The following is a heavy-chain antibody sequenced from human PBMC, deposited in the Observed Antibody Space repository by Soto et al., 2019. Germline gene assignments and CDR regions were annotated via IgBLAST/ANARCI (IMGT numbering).Heavy chain of an antibody. Sequence: SETLSLTCAVSSGSISSDNWWIWARQPPGKGLEWIGHIYHSGTTDYNPSLKSRVTISVDTSKNQFSLKLSSVTAADTAVYYCARVKTYYDILTGLTGYYGMDVWGQGTTVTVSS. CDR2: IYHSGTT. V-gene: IGHV4-4*02. J-gene: IGHJ6*02. D-gene: IGHD3-9*01. CDR3: ARVKTYYDILTGLTGYYGMDV. CDR1: SGSISSDNW.